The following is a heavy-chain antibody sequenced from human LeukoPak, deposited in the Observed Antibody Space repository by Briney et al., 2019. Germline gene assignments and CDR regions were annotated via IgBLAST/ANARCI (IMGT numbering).Heavy chain of an antibody. CDR1: GFTFSNHA. D-gene: IGHD3-10*01. Sequence: GGSLRLSCAASGFTFSNHAMSWVRQAPGKGLEWVSDVSGSGAGTNYADSVKGRFTISRDNSKNTLFLQMNSLRAEDTAVYYCARMAWYGSGSYPYDYWGQGNLVSVSS. J-gene: IGHJ4*02. V-gene: IGHV3-23*01. CDR2: VSGSGAGT. CDR3: ARMAWYGSGSYPYDY.